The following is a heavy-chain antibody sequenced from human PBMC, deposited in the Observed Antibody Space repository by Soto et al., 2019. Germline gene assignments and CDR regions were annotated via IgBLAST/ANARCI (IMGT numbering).Heavy chain of an antibody. Sequence: EVQLLESGGGLVQPGGSLRLSCAASGFTFSSYAMSWVRQAPGKELEWVSAISSSGGSTYYADSVKGRFTISRDNSKNTLYLQMNSLRAEDSAVFYCAKEQIAGYYYFDYWGQGTLVTVSS. J-gene: IGHJ4*02. CDR1: GFTFSSYA. D-gene: IGHD6-13*01. V-gene: IGHV3-23*01. CDR3: AKEQIAGYYYFDY. CDR2: ISSSGGST.